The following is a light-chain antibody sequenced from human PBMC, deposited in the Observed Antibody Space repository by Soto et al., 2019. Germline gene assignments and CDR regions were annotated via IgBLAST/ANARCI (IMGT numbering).Light chain of an antibody. J-gene: IGKJ3*01. V-gene: IGKV1-33*01. CDR2: EAS. CDR1: QDSSNY. Sequence: DIQMNPSPSSLSASVGDRATITCQTSQDSSNYLNWYPQKPGKAPKPLISEASNLETGVPSRFSGSGSGTDCTFTISSLQPEDIATYYCQQYDNRLFTFGPGTKVDI. CDR3: QQYDNRLFT.